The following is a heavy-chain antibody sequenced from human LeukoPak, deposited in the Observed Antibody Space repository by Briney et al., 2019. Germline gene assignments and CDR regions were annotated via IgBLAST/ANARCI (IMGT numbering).Heavy chain of an antibody. CDR1: GFTFSSYS. D-gene: IGHD6-13*01. CDR3: ARDQTPYSSSLYIFDY. Sequence: GGSLRLSCAASGFTFSSYSMNRVRQAPGKGLEWVSSISSSSSYIYYADSVKGRFTISRDNAKNSLYLQMNSLRAEDTAVYYCARDQTPYSSSLYIFDYWGQGTLVTVSS. J-gene: IGHJ4*02. CDR2: ISSSSSYI. V-gene: IGHV3-21*01.